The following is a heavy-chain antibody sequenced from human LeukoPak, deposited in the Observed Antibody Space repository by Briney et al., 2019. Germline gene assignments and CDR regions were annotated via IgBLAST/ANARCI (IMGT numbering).Heavy chain of an antibody. J-gene: IGHJ4*02. Sequence: ASVKVSCKASGYTFTGYYMHWVRQAPGQGLEWMGWINPNSGGTNYAQKFQGRVTMTRDTSISTAYMELSRLRSDDAAVYYCARDLGEDYYDSSGYILYWGQGTLVTVSS. CDR1: GYTFTGYY. D-gene: IGHD3-22*01. V-gene: IGHV1-2*02. CDR3: ARDLGEDYYDSSGYILY. CDR2: INPNSGGT.